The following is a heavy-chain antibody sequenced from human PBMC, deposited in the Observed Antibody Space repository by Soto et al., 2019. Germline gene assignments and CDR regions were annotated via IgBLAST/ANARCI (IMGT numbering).Heavy chain of an antibody. CDR2: SFYSGSA. CDR3: ARSPYSYGFNL. Sequence: QVQLQESGPGLVKPSQTLSLTCTVSGGSVSSDDHYWNWIRQPPGKGLEWIGYSFYSGSAFYNPSLQSRVTISVDTSNNQFSLKMKSVTAADTAVYYCARSPYSYGFNLWGQGTLVTVSS. CDR1: GGSVSSDDHY. D-gene: IGHD5-18*01. J-gene: IGHJ4*02. V-gene: IGHV4-30-4*01.